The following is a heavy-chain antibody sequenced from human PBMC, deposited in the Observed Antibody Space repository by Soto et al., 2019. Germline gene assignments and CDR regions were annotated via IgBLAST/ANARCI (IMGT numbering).Heavy chain of an antibody. Sequence: QLQLQESGPGLVKPSETLSLTCTVSGGSISSSSYYWGWIRQPPGKGLEWIGSIYYSGSTYYNPSLKSRVTISVDTSKNQFSLKLSSVTAADTAVYYCARPLALSGYDLTDYYYGMDVWGQGTTVTVSS. V-gene: IGHV4-39*01. J-gene: IGHJ6*02. CDR2: IYYSGST. CDR3: ARPLALSGYDLTDYYYGMDV. D-gene: IGHD5-12*01. CDR1: GGSISSSSYY.